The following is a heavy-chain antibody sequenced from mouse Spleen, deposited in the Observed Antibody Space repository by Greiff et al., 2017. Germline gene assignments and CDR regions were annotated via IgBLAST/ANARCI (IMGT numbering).Heavy chain of an antibody. CDR1: GFNIKDYY. CDR3: ARGGGRFFDV. J-gene: IGHJ1*01. V-gene: IGHV14-2*01. Sequence: VQLQQSGAELVKPGASVKLSCTASGFNIKDYYMHWVKQRTEQGLEWIGRIDPEDGETKYAPKFPGKATITADTSSNTAYLQLSSLTSEDTAVYYCARGGGRFFDVWGAGTTVTVSS. CDR2: IDPEDGET.